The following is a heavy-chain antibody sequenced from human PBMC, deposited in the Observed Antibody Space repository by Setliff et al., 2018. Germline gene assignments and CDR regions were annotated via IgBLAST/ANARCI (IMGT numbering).Heavy chain of an antibody. D-gene: IGHD3-10*01. Sequence: GGSLRLSCAASGFTFSGYYMQWVRQAPGKGLEWVSGVSGSGVNTFYADSVEGRFTISRDDSKNTLYLQMNSLRTEDTALYYCAKDLGVNFGELIAWGQGTLVTVSS. CDR3: AKDLGVNFGELIA. CDR1: GFTFSGYY. CDR2: VSGSGVNT. J-gene: IGHJ5*02. V-gene: IGHV3-23*01.